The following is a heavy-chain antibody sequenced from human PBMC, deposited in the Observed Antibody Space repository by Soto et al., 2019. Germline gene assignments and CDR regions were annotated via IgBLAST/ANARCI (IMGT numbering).Heavy chain of an antibody. CDR2: IYYNGFA. CDR1: GGSISSTSYY. D-gene: IGHD3-10*01. V-gene: IGHV4-39*01. CDR3: ARYGSGSYLDWFDP. J-gene: IGHJ5*02. Sequence: PSETLSLTCTVSGGSISSTSYYWGWIRQPPGKGLEWIASIYYNGFAYYNPSLKSRVTKSVDTSKNQFSLKLSSVTAADTAVYYCARYGSGSYLDWFDPWGQGTLVIVSS.